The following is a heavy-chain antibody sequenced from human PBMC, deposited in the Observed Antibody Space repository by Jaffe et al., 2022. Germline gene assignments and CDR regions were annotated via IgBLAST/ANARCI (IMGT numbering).Heavy chain of an antibody. CDR1: GGSISGFF. Sequence: HVHLQESGPGLVKPSETLSLTCNVSGGSISGFFWSWSRQTPGKRLEWIGYVYDSGITNYNPSLKSRVTISVDKSKNQFSLKLSSVTPADTAVYYCARSAVRAPSFFDQWGQGTLVSVSS. CDR3: ARSAVRAPSFFDQ. V-gene: IGHV4-59*01. J-gene: IGHJ4*02. CDR2: VYDSGIT. D-gene: IGHD4-17*01.